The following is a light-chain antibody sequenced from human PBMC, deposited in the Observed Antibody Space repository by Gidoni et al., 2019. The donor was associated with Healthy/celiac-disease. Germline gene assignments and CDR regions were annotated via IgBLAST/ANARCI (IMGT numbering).Light chain of an antibody. CDR2: KDS. CDR1: ALPQQY. V-gene: IGLV3-25*02. Sequence: SYALTQLPSVSVSPGQQARITCSGDALPQQYAYWYQQKPGHAPVLGIYKDSERPSGIPERFSDSSSGTTVTLTISGGQAEDEADYYCQSADSSGTVVFGGGTKLTVL. J-gene: IGLJ2*01. CDR3: QSADSSGTVV.